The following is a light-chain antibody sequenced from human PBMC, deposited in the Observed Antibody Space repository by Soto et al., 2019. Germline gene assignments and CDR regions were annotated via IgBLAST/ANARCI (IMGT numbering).Light chain of an antibody. CDR1: QGIRDD. CDR2: SAS. Sequence: AIQMTQSPSSLSASVGDRVTITCRASQGIRDDLAWYQQKPGKAPKLLIYSASSLPSGGPSRFSGSGSGTDFTLTISSLQPEDFATYFCLHDYEFPFTFGPGTRVDIK. V-gene: IGKV1-6*01. J-gene: IGKJ3*01. CDR3: LHDYEFPFT.